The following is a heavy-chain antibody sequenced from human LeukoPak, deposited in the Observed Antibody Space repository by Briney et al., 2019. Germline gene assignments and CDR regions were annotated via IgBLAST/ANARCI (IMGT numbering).Heavy chain of an antibody. Sequence: PGGSLRLSCAASGFTFSSYTMSWVRQAPGKGLQWVSTVSASGNIHYSESVKGRFTISRDNARNSLYLQMNSLRDEDTAVYYCVRDALHTAHFDYWGQGTLVTVSS. CDR1: GFTFSSYT. CDR2: VSASGNI. J-gene: IGHJ4*02. D-gene: IGHD5-18*01. CDR3: VRDALHTAHFDY. V-gene: IGHV3-48*02.